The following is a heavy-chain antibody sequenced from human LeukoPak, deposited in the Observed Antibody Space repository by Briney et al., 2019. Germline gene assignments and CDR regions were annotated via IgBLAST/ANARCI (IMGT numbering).Heavy chain of an antibody. CDR3: ARGRITIFGVVIPHFDN. CDR1: RGSISSYY. Sequence: PSETLSLTCTVPRGSISSYYWSWIRQPPGKGLEWIGYIDNSGNTNSNPSLKSRVTMSVDTSKNQFSLKLSSVIAADTAVYYCARGRITIFGVVIPHFDNWGQGTLVTVSS. D-gene: IGHD3-3*01. V-gene: IGHV4-59*01. CDR2: IDNSGNT. J-gene: IGHJ4*02.